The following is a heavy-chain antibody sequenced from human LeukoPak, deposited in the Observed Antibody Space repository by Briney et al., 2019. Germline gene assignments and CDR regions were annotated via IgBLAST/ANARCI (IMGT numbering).Heavy chain of an antibody. D-gene: IGHD6-19*01. Sequence: SETLSLTCTVSGYSISSGFHWGWIRQPPGKGLEWIGSISHSGSTYYNPSLKSRVTISVDTSRNQFSLRLSSVTAADTAVYYCARPKHSSGWNFDYWGQGTLVTVSS. V-gene: IGHV4-38-2*02. CDR2: ISHSGST. CDR3: ARPKHSSGWNFDY. J-gene: IGHJ4*02. CDR1: GYSISSGFH.